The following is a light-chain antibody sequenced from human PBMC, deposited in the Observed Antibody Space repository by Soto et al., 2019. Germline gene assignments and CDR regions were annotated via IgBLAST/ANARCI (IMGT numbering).Light chain of an antibody. CDR3: QQYYDTPLT. Sequence: DTLMAQSPDSLSVTLGERATSSFKSSHRVLDISTNKNYLGWYQQKPGQPPKLLIYLASTRESWVPARFSGSGSVTAFTPTISSLQAEDVAVYYCQQYYDTPLTFGPVTEAYI. J-gene: IGKJ3*01. CDR1: HRVLDISTNKNY. CDR2: LAS. V-gene: IGKV4-1*01.